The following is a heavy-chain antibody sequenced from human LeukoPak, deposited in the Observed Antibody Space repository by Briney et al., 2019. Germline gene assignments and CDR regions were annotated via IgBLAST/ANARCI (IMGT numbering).Heavy chain of an antibody. D-gene: IGHD2-15*01. J-gene: IGHJ4*02. CDR1: GFTFSSYA. Sequence: GGSLRLSCAASGFTFSSYAMSWVRQAPGKGLEWVSAISGSGGSTYYADSVKGRFTISRDNSENTLYLQMNSLRAEDTAVYYCARRLARVVAANFDYWGQGTLVTVSS. V-gene: IGHV3-23*01. CDR2: ISGSGGST. CDR3: ARRLARVVAANFDY.